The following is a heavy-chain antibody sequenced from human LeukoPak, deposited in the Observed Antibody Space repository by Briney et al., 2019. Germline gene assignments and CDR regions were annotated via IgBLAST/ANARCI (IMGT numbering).Heavy chain of an antibody. Sequence: GGTLRLSCVASGFTFNRHGMSWFRQAPGKGLEWVSTISGSGYNTYYADSVQGRFTISRDNSKNTLYLQMNSLRAEDTAIYYCATYRQVLLPFESWGQGTLVTVSS. CDR2: ISGSGYNT. CDR1: GFTFNRHG. J-gene: IGHJ4*02. CDR3: ATYRQVLLPFES. D-gene: IGHD2-8*02. V-gene: IGHV3-23*01.